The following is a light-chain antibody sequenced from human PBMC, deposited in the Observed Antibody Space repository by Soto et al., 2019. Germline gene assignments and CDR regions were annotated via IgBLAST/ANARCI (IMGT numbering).Light chain of an antibody. J-gene: IGKJ3*01. V-gene: IGKV3-15*01. CDR3: HQYTNWQPIT. Sequence: EIVMTQSPATLSVSPGERATLSCRASQSVNSNLAWYQQKPGQAPRLLIYGASTRATGIPARFSGSGSGTEVTLTTSSRLSADVAVYYCHQYTNWQPITFGHGTKVDIK. CDR1: QSVNSN. CDR2: GAS.